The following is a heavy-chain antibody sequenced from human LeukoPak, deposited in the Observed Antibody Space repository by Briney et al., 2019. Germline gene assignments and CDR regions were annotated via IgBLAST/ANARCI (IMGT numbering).Heavy chain of an antibody. Sequence: PGGSLRLSCAASGFTFSSYGMHWVRQAPGKGLEWVAFIRYDGSNKYYADSAKGRFTISRDNSKNTLYLQMNSLRAEDTAVYYCAKAGTLDTAMMHFDYWGQGTLVTVSS. J-gene: IGHJ4*02. CDR2: IRYDGSNK. V-gene: IGHV3-30*02. CDR1: GFTFSSYG. CDR3: AKAGTLDTAMMHFDY. D-gene: IGHD5-18*01.